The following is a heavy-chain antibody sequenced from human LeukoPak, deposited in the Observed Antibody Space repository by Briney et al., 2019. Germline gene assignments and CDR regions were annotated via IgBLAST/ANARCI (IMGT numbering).Heavy chain of an antibody. D-gene: IGHD7-27*01. J-gene: IGHJ4*02. CDR3: ARGKNPLEVSLGY. Sequence: PSETLSLTCTVSPGSISGYYWSWIRQPPGKGLEWIGYIYYSGSTNYNPSLKSRVTISVDTSKNQFSLKLSSVTAADTAVYYCARGKNPLEVSLGYWGQGTLVTVSS. CDR2: IYYSGST. CDR1: PGSISGYY. V-gene: IGHV4-59*01.